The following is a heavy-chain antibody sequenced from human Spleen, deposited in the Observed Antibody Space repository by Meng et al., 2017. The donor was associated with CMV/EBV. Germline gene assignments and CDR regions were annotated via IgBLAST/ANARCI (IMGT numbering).Heavy chain of an antibody. CDR3: ARGWYSHRFDP. D-gene: IGHD2-21*02. J-gene: IGHJ5*02. CDR2: INPSGST. Sequence: RPFAVYRGSFSGYYWRWLRQPPGTGLEWIGEINPSGSTNYNPSLKSRVTISVDTSKNQFSLKLSSVTAADTAVYYCARGWYSHRFDPWGQGTLVTVSS. V-gene: IGHV4-34*01. CDR1: RGSFSGYY.